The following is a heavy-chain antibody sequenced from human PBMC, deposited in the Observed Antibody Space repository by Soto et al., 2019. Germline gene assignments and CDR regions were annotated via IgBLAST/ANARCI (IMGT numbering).Heavy chain of an antibody. Sequence: SETLSLTCTVSGDSISDYYWSWIRQPAGKGLEWIGRIFSSGSTNYSPSLKSLVTMSVDTSKNPISLELSSVSAADTAVYYCTRGAKPSRGQTYFYYGVDVWGQGSTVTVSS. D-gene: IGHD2-15*01. CDR2: IFSSGST. CDR3: TRGAKPSRGQTYFYYGVDV. CDR1: GDSISDYY. V-gene: IGHV4-4*07. J-gene: IGHJ6*02.